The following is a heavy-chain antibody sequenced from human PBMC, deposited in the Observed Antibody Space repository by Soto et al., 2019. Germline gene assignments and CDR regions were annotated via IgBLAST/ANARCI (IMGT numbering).Heavy chain of an antibody. D-gene: IGHD4-17*01. Sequence: PGGSLRLSCAASGFTFSSYGMHWVRQAPGKGLEWVAVIWYDGSNKYYADSVKGRFTISRDNSKNTLYLQMNSLRAEDTAVYYCARDWLTTVTPGNYGMDVWGQGTTVTVSS. CDR2: IWYDGSNK. J-gene: IGHJ6*02. V-gene: IGHV3-33*01. CDR1: GFTFSSYG. CDR3: ARDWLTTVTPGNYGMDV.